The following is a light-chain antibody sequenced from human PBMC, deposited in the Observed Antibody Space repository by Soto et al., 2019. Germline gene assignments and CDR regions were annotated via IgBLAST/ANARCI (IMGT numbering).Light chain of an antibody. V-gene: IGKV3-11*01. J-gene: IGKJ3*01. CDR2: DAS. CDR3: QQRSNWPLT. Sequence: EIVLTQSPATLSLSPGERATLSCRASQSVSSYLAWYQQKPGQAPRLLIYDASNRATGIPARFSGSGSGTVFTLTISSLEPEDFAVYCCQQRSNWPLTFGPGTKVDIK. CDR1: QSVSSY.